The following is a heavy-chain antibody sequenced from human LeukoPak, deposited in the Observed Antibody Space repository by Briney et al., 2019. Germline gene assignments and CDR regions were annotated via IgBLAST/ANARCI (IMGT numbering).Heavy chain of an antibody. V-gene: IGHV4-28*03. Sequence: SETLSLTCSVSDYSISNSNWWGWIRQPPGKALEWIGNIYYTGGTYYNPSLKSRVTMTVDTAKNQFSLKLSSVTAADTAVYYCARGRSYYYDGSGYYWGQGTLVTVSS. CDR1: DYSISNSNW. CDR2: IYYTGGT. CDR3: ARGRSYYYDGSGYY. J-gene: IGHJ4*02. D-gene: IGHD3-22*01.